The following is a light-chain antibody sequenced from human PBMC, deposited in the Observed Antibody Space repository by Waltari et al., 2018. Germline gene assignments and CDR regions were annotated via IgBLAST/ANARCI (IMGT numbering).Light chain of an antibody. CDR3: QAWDSSAAGV. CDR2: QDN. Sequence: SDELTQSPSVSVSPGQTATISCSGDKLGDKYACWYQQKPGQSPVLVIYQDNRRPSGIPERFSGSNSGNTATLTISGTQAMDEADYYCQAWDSSAAGVFGTGTKVTVL. V-gene: IGLV3-1*01. CDR1: KLGDKY. J-gene: IGLJ1*01.